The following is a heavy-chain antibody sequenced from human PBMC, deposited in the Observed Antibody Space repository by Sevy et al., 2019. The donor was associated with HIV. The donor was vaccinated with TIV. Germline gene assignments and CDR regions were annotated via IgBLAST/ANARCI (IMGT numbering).Heavy chain of an antibody. V-gene: IGHV1-69*13. CDR1: GGTSSSYA. D-gene: IGHD6-6*01. CDR3: AREGLAARKINYYYYGMDV. J-gene: IGHJ6*02. Sequence: ASVKVSCKASGGTSSSYAISWVRQAPGQGLEWMGGIIPIFGTANYAQKFQGRVTITADESTSTAYMELSSLRSEDTAVYYCAREGLAARKINYYYYGMDVWGQGTTVTVSS. CDR2: IIPIFGTA.